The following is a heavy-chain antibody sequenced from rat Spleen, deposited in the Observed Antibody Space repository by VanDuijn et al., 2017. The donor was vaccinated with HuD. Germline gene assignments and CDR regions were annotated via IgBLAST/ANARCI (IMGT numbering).Heavy chain of an antibody. V-gene: IGHV2S63*01. D-gene: IGHD1-4*01. CDR2: LWRGGST. Sequence: VQLKESGPGLVQPSQTLSLTCTVSGFSVSDYSVHWIRQPPGKGLEWMGVLWRGGSTTYNSTLKSRMGISRNTSKSQVFLKLNNLQTEDTAIYYCTRSRGYPGIAFDYWGQGVMVTVSS. CDR3: TRSRGYPGIAFDY. J-gene: IGHJ2*01. CDR1: GFSVSDYS.